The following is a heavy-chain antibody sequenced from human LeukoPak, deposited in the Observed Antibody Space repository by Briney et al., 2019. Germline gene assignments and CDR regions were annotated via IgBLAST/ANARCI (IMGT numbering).Heavy chain of an antibody. D-gene: IGHD6-13*01. Sequence: GGSLRLSCAASGFTFSSYWMTWVRQAPGKGLGWVANIKQDGSEKNYVDSVKGRFTISRDNAKNSLYLQMNSLRAEDTAVYYCARGAGGYYYYMDVWGKGTTVTVSS. V-gene: IGHV3-7*01. CDR1: GFTFSSYW. J-gene: IGHJ6*03. CDR3: ARGAGGYYYYMDV. CDR2: IKQDGSEK.